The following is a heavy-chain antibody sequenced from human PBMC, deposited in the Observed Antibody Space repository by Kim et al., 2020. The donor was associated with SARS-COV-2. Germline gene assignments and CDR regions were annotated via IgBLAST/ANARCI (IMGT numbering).Heavy chain of an antibody. J-gene: IGHJ4*02. CDR2: ISWAGKRT. CDR1: GFTFSTSP. CDR3: AKGVTNSGFDY. D-gene: IGHD4-17*01. Sequence: GGSLRLSCVASGFTFSTSPMGWVRQAPGKGLEWVSRISWAGKRTYYADSVKGRVTISSDKSKNTLYLHMNSLRVEDTAVYYCAKGVTNSGFDYWGQGTQVTVSS. V-gene: IGHV3-23*01.